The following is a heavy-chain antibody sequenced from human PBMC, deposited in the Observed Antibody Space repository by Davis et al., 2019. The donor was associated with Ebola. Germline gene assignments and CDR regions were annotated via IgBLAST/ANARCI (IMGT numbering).Heavy chain of an antibody. CDR1: GFAVSAYW. CDR2: IYSDGRRT. V-gene: IGHV3-74*01. Sequence: HTGGSLRLSCAASGFAVSAYWMHWVRQTPEKGLVWVARIYSDGRRTSYADSVKGRFTISRDNANNTLYLQMNSLRAEDTAEYYCGKTGLESDYGTDVWGQGTTVTVSS. CDR3: GKTGLESDYGTDV. J-gene: IGHJ6*02. D-gene: IGHD3-3*01.